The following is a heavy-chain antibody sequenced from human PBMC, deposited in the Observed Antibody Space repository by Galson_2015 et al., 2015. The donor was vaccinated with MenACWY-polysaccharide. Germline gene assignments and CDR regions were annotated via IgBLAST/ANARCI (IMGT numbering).Heavy chain of an antibody. V-gene: IGHV3-7*03. CDR3: ATQAWGRFDY. CDR2: IKGDGSET. D-gene: IGHD7-27*01. CDR1: GLTFSSHW. J-gene: IGHJ4*02. Sequence: SLRLSCAASGLTFSSHWMSWVRQAPGKGLEWVANIKGDGSETYYAESMKGRFTISRDNAKNSLYLQMNSLRVEDTAVYYCATQAWGRFDYWGQGALVTVSS.